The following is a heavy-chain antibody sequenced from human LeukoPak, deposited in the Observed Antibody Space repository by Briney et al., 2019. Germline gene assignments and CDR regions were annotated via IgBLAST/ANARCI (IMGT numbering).Heavy chain of an antibody. J-gene: IGHJ4*02. V-gene: IGHV1-69*04. CDR3: ASGRTYYYDSSGYGVDY. D-gene: IGHD3-22*01. CDR1: GGTFSSYA. CDR2: IIPILGIA. Sequence: SVKVSCKASGGTFSSYAISWVRQAPGQGLERMGRIIPILGIANYAQKFQGRVTITADKSTSTAYMELSSLRSEDTAVYYCASGRTYYYDSSGYGVDYWGQGTLVTVSS.